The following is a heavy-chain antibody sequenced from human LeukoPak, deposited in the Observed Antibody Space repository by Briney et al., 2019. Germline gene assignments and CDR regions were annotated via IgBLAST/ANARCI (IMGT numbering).Heavy chain of an antibody. CDR2: ISNDGSRK. J-gene: IGHJ4*02. CDR1: GFTFSRHG. V-gene: IGHV3-30*03. D-gene: IGHD3-3*01. CDR3: ARDRAWNYFDY. Sequence: GGSLRLSCAPSGFTFSRHGMHWVRQAPGKGLEWVVIISNDGSRKYYAHSVEGRFTISRDNSKNTLYLQMDSLRAEDTAVYYCARDRAWNYFDYWGQGTLVAVSS.